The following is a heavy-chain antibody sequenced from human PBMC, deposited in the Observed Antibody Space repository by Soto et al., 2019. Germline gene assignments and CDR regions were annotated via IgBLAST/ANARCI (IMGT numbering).Heavy chain of an antibody. CDR1: GFTFSNYA. V-gene: IGHV3-23*01. D-gene: IGHD6-19*01. Sequence: PGGSLRLSCAASGFTFSNYAIAWVRQAPGKGLEWVSGISGSGGTTYYADSVKGRFTISRDNSKDTLHLQMNSLRAEDTAVYYCAKTPRQWLVYFDPWGQGTLVTVSS. CDR3: AKTPRQWLVYFDP. CDR2: ISGSGGTT. J-gene: IGHJ4*02.